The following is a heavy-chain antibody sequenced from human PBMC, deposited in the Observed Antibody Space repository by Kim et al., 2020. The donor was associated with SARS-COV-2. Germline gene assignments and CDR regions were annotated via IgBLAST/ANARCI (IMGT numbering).Heavy chain of an antibody. D-gene: IGHD3-3*01. V-gene: IGHV1-2*05. CDR3: ASGVALPYYGLDV. J-gene: IGHJ6*02. CDR1: GYTFTGYY. CDR2: IDPNSGGT. Sequence: ASVKVSCKASGYTFTGYYMHWVRQAPGQGLEWMGRIDPNSGGTNYAQKFRGRVTMTGDTSISTAYMELSRLRSDDTDVYYCASGVALPYYGLDVWGQGTTVTVSS.